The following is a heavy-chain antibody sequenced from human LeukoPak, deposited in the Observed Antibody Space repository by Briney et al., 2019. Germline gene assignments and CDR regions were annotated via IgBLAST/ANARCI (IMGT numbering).Heavy chain of an antibody. CDR2: ISSGGST. J-gene: IGHJ4*02. CDR1: GLTVSSNY. CDR3: ARDGLGYCSGGSCYGDFDY. D-gene: IGHD2-15*01. Sequence: PGGSLRLSCAASGLTVSSNYMSWVRQAPGKGLEWVSVISSGGSTYYADSVKGRFTISRDNSKNSLYLQMNSLRAEDTAVYYCARDGLGYCSGGSCYGDFDYWGQGTLVTVSS. V-gene: IGHV3-53*01.